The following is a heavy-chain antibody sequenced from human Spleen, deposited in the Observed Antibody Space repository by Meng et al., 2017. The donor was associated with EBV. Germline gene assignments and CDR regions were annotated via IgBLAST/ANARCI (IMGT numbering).Heavy chain of an antibody. CDR3: ASESGRGYTPDY. D-gene: IGHD3-10*01. Sequence: VQVVQSGAGGKRPGASVTVAFKPSGGPFSSDAISWVRQPPGQGLEWLGGLIPMFGAPTYAQKFQGRVIITADESTSTHYMELSSLRSEDTAVYYCASESGRGYTPDYWGQGTLVTVSS. CDR1: GGPFSSDA. V-gene: IGHV1-69*12. J-gene: IGHJ4*02. CDR2: LIPMFGAP.